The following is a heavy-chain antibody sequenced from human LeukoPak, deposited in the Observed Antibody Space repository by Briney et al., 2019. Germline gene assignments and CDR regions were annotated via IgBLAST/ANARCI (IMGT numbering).Heavy chain of an antibody. Sequence: GGSLRLSCAASGFTVSSNYMSWVRQAPGKGLEWVSVIYSGGSTYYADSVKGRFTISRDNSKNTLYLQMNSLRAEDTAVYYCARYESAGDWFDPWGQGTLVTVSS. V-gene: IGHV3-53*01. CDR1: GFTVSSNY. D-gene: IGHD3-3*01. CDR2: IYSGGST. CDR3: ARYESAGDWFDP. J-gene: IGHJ5*02.